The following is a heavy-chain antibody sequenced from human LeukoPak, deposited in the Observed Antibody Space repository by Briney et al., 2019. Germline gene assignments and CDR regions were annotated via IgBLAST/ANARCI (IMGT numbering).Heavy chain of an antibody. D-gene: IGHD7-27*01. CDR2: IYHTGST. J-gene: IGHJ4*02. CDR3: ASRKLGNDY. CDR1: GGSISSYY. V-gene: IGHV4-59*01. Sequence: SETLSLTCTVSGGSISSYYWSWIRQSPGKGLEWIGYIYHTGSTSYSPSLKSRVTISADTSQNQFSLKLSSVTAADTAVYYCASRKLGNDYWGQGTLVTVSS.